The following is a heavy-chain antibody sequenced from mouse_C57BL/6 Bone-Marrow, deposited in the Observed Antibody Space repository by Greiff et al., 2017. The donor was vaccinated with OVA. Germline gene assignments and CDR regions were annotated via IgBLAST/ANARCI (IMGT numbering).Heavy chain of an antibody. Sequence: EVKLVESGGDLVKPGGSLKLSCAASGFTFSSYGMSWVRQTPDKRLEWVATISSGGSYTYYPDSVKGRFTISRDNAKNTLYLQMSSLKSEDTAMYYCARKNYGSSHYFDYWGQGTTLTVSS. CDR3: ARKNYGSSHYFDY. J-gene: IGHJ2*01. D-gene: IGHD1-1*01. CDR1: GFTFSSYG. CDR2: ISSGGSYT. V-gene: IGHV5-6*01.